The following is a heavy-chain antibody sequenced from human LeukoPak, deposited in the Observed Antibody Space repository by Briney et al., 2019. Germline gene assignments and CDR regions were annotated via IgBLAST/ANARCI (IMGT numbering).Heavy chain of an antibody. V-gene: IGHV1-69*05. Sequence: ASVKVSCKASGGTFSSYAISWVRQAPGQGLEWMGGIIPIFGTANYAQKLQGRVTMTTDTSTSTAYMELRSLRSDDTAVYYCARSAVAGTHYFDYWGQGTLVTVSS. CDR1: GGTFSSYA. CDR3: ARSAVAGTHYFDY. D-gene: IGHD6-19*01. J-gene: IGHJ4*02. CDR2: IIPIFGTA.